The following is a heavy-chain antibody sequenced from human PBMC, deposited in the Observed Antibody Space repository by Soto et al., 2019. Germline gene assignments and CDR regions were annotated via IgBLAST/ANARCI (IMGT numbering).Heavy chain of an antibody. CDR1: GGSISVYY. D-gene: IGHD3-9*01. J-gene: IGHJ4*02. CDR2: VYDNGRP. CDR3: ARGVGSSPPRY. V-gene: IGHV4-59*01. Sequence: SETLSLTCTISGGSISVYYWSWIRQSPRQGLEWIGYVYDNGRPYSSPSLKSRVTISAATSKNQTSLKLTSATAADTPVYYYARGVGSSPPRYWGRGTLVTVSS.